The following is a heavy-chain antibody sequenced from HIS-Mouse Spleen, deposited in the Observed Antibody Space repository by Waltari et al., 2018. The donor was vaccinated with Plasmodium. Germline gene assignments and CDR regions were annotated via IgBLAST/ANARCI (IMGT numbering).Heavy chain of an antibody. CDR1: GGSFSGYY. CDR2: INHSGSP. CDR3: ASSGSGSYYY. V-gene: IGHV4-34*01. Sequence: QVQLQPWGAGLLKPSETLSLTCAVYGGSFSGYYWSWIRQPPGKGLEGIGEINHSGSPNYNPSLNSRVTISVDTCKNQFSLKLSSVTAADTAVYYCASSGSGSYYYWGQGTLVTVSS. J-gene: IGHJ4*02. D-gene: IGHD3-10*01.